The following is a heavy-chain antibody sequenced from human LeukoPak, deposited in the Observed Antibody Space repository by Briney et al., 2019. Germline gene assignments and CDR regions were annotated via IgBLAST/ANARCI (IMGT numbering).Heavy chain of an antibody. CDR1: GGSISSSSYY. D-gene: IGHD3-16*01. Sequence: NPSETLSLTCTVSGGSISSSSYYWGWIRQPPGKGLEWIGSIYYSGSTYYNPSLKSRVTISVDTSKNQFSLKLSSVTAADTAVYYCAREGGVNRDFDYWGQGTLVTVSS. V-gene: IGHV4-39*07. CDR2: IYYSGST. J-gene: IGHJ4*02. CDR3: AREGGVNRDFDY.